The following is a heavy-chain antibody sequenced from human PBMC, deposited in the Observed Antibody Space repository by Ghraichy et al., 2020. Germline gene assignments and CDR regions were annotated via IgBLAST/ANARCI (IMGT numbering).Heavy chain of an antibody. CDR1: GGSISSSSYY. Sequence: GSLRLSCTVSGGSISSSSYYWGWIRQPPGKGLEWIGSIYYSGSTYYNPSLKSRVTISVDTSKNQFSLKLSSVTAADTAVYYCARHAVTMVRGVTQFDYWGQGTLVTVSS. CDR3: ARHAVTMVRGVTQFDY. CDR2: IYYSGST. V-gene: IGHV4-39*01. J-gene: IGHJ4*02. D-gene: IGHD3-10*01.